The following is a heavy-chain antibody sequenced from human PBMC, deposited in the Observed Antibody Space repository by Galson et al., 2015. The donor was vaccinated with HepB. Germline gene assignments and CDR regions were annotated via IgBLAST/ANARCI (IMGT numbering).Heavy chain of an antibody. V-gene: IGHV1-69*04. Sequence: SVKVSCKASGGTFSSYAISWVRQAPGQGLEWMGRIIPILGIANYAQKFQGRVTITADKSTSTAYMELSSLRSEDTAVYYCARDWPTVVTPAYFDYWGQGTLVTVSS. D-gene: IGHD4-23*01. J-gene: IGHJ4*02. CDR3: ARDWPTVVTPAYFDY. CDR1: GGTFSSYA. CDR2: IIPILGIA.